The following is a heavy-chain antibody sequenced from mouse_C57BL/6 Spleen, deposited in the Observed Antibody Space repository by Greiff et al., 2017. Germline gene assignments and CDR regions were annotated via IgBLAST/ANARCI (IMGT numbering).Heavy chain of an antibody. Sequence: QVQLQQPGAELVRPGSSVKLSCKASGYTFTSYWMHWVKQRPIQGLEWIGNIDPSDSETHYNQKFKDKATLTVDKSSSTAYMQLSSLTSEDSAVYYCARPSTVVAPWYFDVWGTGTTVTVSS. D-gene: IGHD1-1*01. CDR1: GYTFTSYW. CDR3: ARPSTVVAPWYFDV. CDR2: IDPSDSET. V-gene: IGHV1-52*01. J-gene: IGHJ1*03.